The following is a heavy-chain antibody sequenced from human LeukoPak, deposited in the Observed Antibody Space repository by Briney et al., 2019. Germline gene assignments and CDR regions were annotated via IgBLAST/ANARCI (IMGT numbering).Heavy chain of an antibody. CDR1: GFTFSSYS. J-gene: IGHJ4*02. D-gene: IGHD1-26*01. V-gene: IGHV3-21*01. CDR3: ARGGSGSYLDY. CDR2: ISSSSSYI. Sequence: GGSLRLSCAASGFTFSSYSMNWVRQAPGRGLEWVSSISSSSSYIYYADSVKGRFPISRDNAKNSLYLQMNSLRAEETAVYYCARGGSGSYLDYWGQGTLVTVSS.